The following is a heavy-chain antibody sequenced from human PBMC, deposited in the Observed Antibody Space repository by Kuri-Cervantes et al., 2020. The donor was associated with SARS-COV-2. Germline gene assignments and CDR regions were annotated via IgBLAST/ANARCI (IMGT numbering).Heavy chain of an antibody. CDR3: ARGNWLPETYYFDY. CDR1: GGSISSSNW. D-gene: IGHD5-12*01. J-gene: IGHJ4*02. CDR2: VYHSGRT. V-gene: IGHV4-4*02. Sequence: GPLRLSCAVSGGSISSSNWWSWVRQPQGKGLEWIKEVYHSGRTNYNPFLRSRVTISVDKYKTQFSLKLSSVTAADTAVYYCARGNWLPETYYFDYWGQGTLVTVSS.